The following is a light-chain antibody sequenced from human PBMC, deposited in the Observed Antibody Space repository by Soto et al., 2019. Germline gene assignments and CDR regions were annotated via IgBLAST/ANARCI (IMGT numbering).Light chain of an antibody. CDR1: SSDVGVYNY. J-gene: IGLJ3*02. CDR2: EVI. Sequence: QSALTQPASVSGSPGQSITISCTATSSDVGVYNYVSWYQQYPGKAPKLMIYEVINRPSGVSNRFSGSKSGNTASLAITGLQAEDEADYYCQAYDDSLTAFVFGGGTKLTVL. V-gene: IGLV2-14*01. CDR3: QAYDDSLTAFV.